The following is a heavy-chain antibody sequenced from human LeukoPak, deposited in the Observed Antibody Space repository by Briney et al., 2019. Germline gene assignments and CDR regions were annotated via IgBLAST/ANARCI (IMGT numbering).Heavy chain of an antibody. Sequence: ASVKVSCKASGYTFTIYYMRWVRQAPGQGLEWMGIINPSGGSTSYAQKFQGRVTMTRDTSTSTVYMELSSLRSEDTAVYYCARDLRYFDWLFASLDYWGQGTLVTVSS. CDR1: GYTFTIYY. CDR2: INPSGGST. D-gene: IGHD3-9*01. V-gene: IGHV1-46*01. J-gene: IGHJ4*02. CDR3: ARDLRYFDWLFASLDY.